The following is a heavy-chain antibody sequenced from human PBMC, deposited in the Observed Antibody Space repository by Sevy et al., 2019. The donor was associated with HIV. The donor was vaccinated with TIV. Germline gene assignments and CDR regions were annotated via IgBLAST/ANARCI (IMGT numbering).Heavy chain of an antibody. CDR3: VRGSAVTGYFDY. J-gene: IGHJ4*02. Sequence: GGSLRLSCADSRFTFSGYSLNWVRQAPGKGLEWVSSISRSSSYIYYADSVKGRFTISRDNAKNSLYLQMDSLRAEDTAIYYCVRGSAVTGYFDYWGQGTLVTVSS. CDR1: RFTFSGYS. CDR2: ISRSSSYI. D-gene: IGHD3-9*01. V-gene: IGHV3-21*01.